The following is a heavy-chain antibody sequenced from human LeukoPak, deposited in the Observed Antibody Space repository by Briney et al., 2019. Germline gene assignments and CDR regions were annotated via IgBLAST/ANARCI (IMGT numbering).Heavy chain of an antibody. CDR1: GGSISSYY. CDR2: IYYSGST. V-gene: IGHV4-59*01. CDR3: ARVRRDGYSDY. Sequence: SETLSLTCTVSGGSISSYYWSWIRQPPGKELEWIGYIYYSGSTNYNPSLKSRVTISVDTSKNQFSLKLSSVTAADTAVYYCARVRRDGYSDYWGQGTLVTVSS. D-gene: IGHD5-24*01. J-gene: IGHJ4*02.